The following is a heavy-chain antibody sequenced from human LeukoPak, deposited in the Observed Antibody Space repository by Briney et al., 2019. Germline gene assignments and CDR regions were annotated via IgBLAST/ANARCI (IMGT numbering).Heavy chain of an antibody. CDR3: AKDSYYCSDNCPQYYYYMDV. CDR1: GSIFIGHG. Sequence: GVSLRLSCAASGSIFIGHGMRGVRQAPGKGLEWVAFIRYDGSDKYYENSVKGRFTMSRDNSENTLYLQMSSLRPEDTAVYYCAKDSYYCSDNCPQYYYYMDVWGKGTTVTVSS. J-gene: IGHJ6*03. V-gene: IGHV3-30*02. D-gene: IGHD2-15*01. CDR2: IRYDGSDK.